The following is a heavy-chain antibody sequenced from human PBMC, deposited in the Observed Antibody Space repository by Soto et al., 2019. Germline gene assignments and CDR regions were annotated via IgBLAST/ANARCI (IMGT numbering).Heavy chain of an antibody. V-gene: IGHV4-39*01. CDR2: IYYSGST. D-gene: IGHD5-18*01. Sequence: PSETLSLTCTVSGGSISSSSYYWGWIRQPPGKGLEWIGSIYYSGSTYYNPSLKSRVTISVDTSKNQLSLKLSSVTAADTAVYYCARHDTDMVTSYFDYWGQGTLVTVSS. CDR1: GGSISSSSYY. J-gene: IGHJ4*02. CDR3: ARHDTDMVTSYFDY.